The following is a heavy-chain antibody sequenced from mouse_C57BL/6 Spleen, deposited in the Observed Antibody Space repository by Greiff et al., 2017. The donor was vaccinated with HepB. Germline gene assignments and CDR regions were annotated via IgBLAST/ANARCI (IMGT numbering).Heavy chain of an antibody. J-gene: IGHJ3*01. V-gene: IGHV5-17*01. CDR3: ARQGAAQAIWFAY. Sequence: EVHLVESGGGLVKPGGSLKLSCAASGFTFSDYGMHWVRQAPEKGLEWVAYISSGSSTIYYADTVKGRFTISRDNAKNTLFLQMTSLRSEDTAMYYCARQGAAQAIWFAYWGQGTLVTVSA. D-gene: IGHD3-2*02. CDR1: GFTFSDYG. CDR2: ISSGSSTI.